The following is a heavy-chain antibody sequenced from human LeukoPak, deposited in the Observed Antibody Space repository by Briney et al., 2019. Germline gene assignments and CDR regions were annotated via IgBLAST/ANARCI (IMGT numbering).Heavy chain of an antibody. CDR3: ARGTRDFITMIVVVIPHFDY. J-gene: IGHJ4*02. D-gene: IGHD3-22*01. CDR2: INPNSGGT. CDR1: GYTFTGYY. Sequence: WASVKVSCKASGYTFTGYYMHWVRQAPGQRLEWMGWINPNSGGTNYAQKFQGRVTMTRDTSISTAYMELSRLRSDDTAVYYCARGTRDFITMIVVVIPHFDYWGQGTLVTVSS. V-gene: IGHV1-2*02.